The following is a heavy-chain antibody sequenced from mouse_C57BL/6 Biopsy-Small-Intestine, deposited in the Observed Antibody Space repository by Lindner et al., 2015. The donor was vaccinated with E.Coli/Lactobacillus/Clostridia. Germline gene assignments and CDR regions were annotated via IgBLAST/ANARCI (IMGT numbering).Heavy chain of an antibody. Sequence: SVKVSCKASGYSFTNYAMHWVRQAPGQRLEWVGWINTDTGDTKYSQEFQGRVTITRDTSATTVFMDLSSLRSEDTAVYYCARGGVRSPYYYFGMDVWGQGTTVADSS. CDR3: ARGGVRSPYYYFGMDV. D-gene: IGHD1-1*01. J-gene: IGHJ1*01. V-gene: IGHV1-84*02. CDR1: GYSFTNYA. CDR2: INTDTGDT.